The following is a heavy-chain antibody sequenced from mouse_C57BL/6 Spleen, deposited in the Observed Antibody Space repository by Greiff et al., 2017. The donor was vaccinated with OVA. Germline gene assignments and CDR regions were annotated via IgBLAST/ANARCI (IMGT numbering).Heavy chain of an antibody. V-gene: IGHV5-17*01. CDR1: GFTFSDYG. CDR2: ISSGSSTI. CDR3: ARTYGSAWFAY. D-gene: IGHD2-2*01. J-gene: IGHJ3*01. Sequence: EVQVVESGGGLVKPGGSLKLSCAASGFTFSDYGMHWVRQAPEKGLEWVAYISSGSSTIYYADTVKGRFTISRDNAKNTLFLQMTSLRSEDTAMYYCARTYGSAWFAYWGQGTLVTVSA.